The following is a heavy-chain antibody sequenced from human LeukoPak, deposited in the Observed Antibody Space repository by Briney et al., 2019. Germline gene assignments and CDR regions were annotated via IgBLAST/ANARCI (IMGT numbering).Heavy chain of an antibody. Sequence: SCKASGYTFTSYDINWVRQAPGKGLEWVSYISSSSSTIYYADSVKGRFTISRDNARNSLYLQMNSLRAEDTAVYYCARGPGELSNHWGQGTLVTVSS. D-gene: IGHD3-10*01. CDR3: ARGPGELSNH. J-gene: IGHJ5*02. CDR1: GYTFTSYD. CDR2: ISSSSSTI. V-gene: IGHV3-48*03.